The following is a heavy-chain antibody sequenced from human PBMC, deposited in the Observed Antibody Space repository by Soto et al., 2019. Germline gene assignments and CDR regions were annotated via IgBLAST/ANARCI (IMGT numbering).Heavy chain of an antibody. J-gene: IGHJ4*02. CDR2: IYWDDDD. Sequence: QITLKESGPTLVKPTQTLTLTCNFSGFSLSTSGLGVGGIRQPPGKALEWLALIYWDDDDRYSPSLKRRLSLTKDTSKNRVVLTLTNLDRADTGTYFFPHVIRGVIWNWGQGTLVTVSS. CDR3: PHVIRGVIWN. CDR1: GFSLSTSGLG. D-gene: IGHD3-10*01. V-gene: IGHV2-5*02.